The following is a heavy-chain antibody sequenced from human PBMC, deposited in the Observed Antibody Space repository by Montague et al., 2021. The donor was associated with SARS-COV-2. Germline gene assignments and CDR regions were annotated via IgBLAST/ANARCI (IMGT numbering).Heavy chain of an antibody. V-gene: IGHV4-59*01. D-gene: IGHD2-15*01. CDR2: VYYTGGT. Sequence: SETLSLTCSISGGPINSFYWNWIRQSPGKGLEWIGYVYYTGGTNYNPSLKSRATISVDTSKNQFSLTVGSVTAADMAVYYCARAGGGSSYNYYGLDVWGQGTTVTVSS. CDR3: ARAGGGSSYNYYGLDV. CDR1: GGPINSFY. J-gene: IGHJ6*02.